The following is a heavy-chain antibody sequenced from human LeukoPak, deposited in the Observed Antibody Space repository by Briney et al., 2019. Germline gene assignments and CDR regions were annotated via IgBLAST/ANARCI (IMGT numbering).Heavy chain of an antibody. J-gene: IGHJ6*03. Sequence: GGSLRLSCAASGFTFSSYWMSWVRQAPGKGLEWVANIKQDGSEKYYVDSVKGRFTISRDNAKNSLYLQMNSLRAEDTAVYYCARDKDIVVVVAATRYYYYYMAVWGKGTTVTVSS. CDR1: GFTFSSYW. CDR2: IKQDGSEK. CDR3: ARDKDIVVVVAATRYYYYYMAV. V-gene: IGHV3-7*01. D-gene: IGHD2-15*01.